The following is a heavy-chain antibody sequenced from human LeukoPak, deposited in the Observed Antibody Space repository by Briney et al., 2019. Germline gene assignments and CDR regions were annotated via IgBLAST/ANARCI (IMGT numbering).Heavy chain of an antibody. V-gene: IGHV1-2*02. D-gene: IGHD2-15*01. CDR1: GYTFTGYY. CDR3: ARVPRRGYCSGGSCYPDY. J-gene: IGHJ4*02. CDR2: INPNSGGT. Sequence: ASVTVSCKASGYTFTGYYMHWVRQAPGQGLEWMGWINPNSGGTNYAQKFQGRVTMTRDTSISTAYMELSRLRSDDTAVYYCARVPRRGYCSGGSCYPDYWGQGTLVTVSS.